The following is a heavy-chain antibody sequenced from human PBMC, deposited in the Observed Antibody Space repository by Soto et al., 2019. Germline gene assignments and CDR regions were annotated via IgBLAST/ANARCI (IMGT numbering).Heavy chain of an antibody. Sequence: EVQLVESGGGLVQPGGSLKLSCAASGFIFSGSAVHWVRQASGKGLEWVGRIRSKADSYATAYAASVKGRFTISRDDSKNTASLQMNSLKTEDTAVYYCTRLPSIDGGNSRDDYWGQGTLVTVSS. V-gene: IGHV3-73*01. CDR1: GFIFSGSA. J-gene: IGHJ4*02. D-gene: IGHD2-21*02. CDR3: TRLPSIDGGNSRDDY. CDR2: IRSKADSYAT.